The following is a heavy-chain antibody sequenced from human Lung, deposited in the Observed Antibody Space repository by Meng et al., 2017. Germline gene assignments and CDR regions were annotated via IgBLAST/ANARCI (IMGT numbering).Heavy chain of an antibody. CDR2: IYHGGDT. J-gene: IGHJ4*02. CDR1: GGSISSIDW. Sequence: GELHVSGPGLVKPSGTLSLTCVVSGGSISSIDWWSWVRQPPGKGLEWIGEIYHGGDTNYNPSLKSRVTIAIDRSKNQFSLKLSSVTAADTAVYYCASWIYSCGWQWGQGTLVTVSS. D-gene: IGHD6-19*01. V-gene: IGHV4/OR15-8*02. CDR3: ASWIYSCGWQ.